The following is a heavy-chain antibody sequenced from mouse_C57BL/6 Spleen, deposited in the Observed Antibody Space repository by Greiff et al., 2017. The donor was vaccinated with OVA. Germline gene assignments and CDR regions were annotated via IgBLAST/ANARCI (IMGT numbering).Heavy chain of an antibody. CDR1: GFNIKDYY. V-gene: IGHV14-1*01. D-gene: IGHD2-3*01. CDR3: TSSLDGYLYAMDY. Sequence: EVQLQQSGAELVRPGASVKLSCTASGFNIKDYYMHWVKQRPEQGLEWIGRIDPEDGDTEYAPKFQGKATMTADTSSNTAYLQLSSLTSEDTAVYYCTSSLDGYLYAMDYWGQGTSVTVSS. CDR2: IDPEDGDT. J-gene: IGHJ4*01.